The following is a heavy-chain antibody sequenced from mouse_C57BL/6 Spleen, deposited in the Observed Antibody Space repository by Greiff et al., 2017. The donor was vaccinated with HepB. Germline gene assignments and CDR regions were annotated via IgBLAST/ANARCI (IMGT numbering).Heavy chain of an antibody. J-gene: IGHJ4*01. CDR2: INPNYGTT. V-gene: IGHV1-39*01. CDR1: GYSFTDYN. D-gene: IGHD2-3*01. Sequence: EVKLVESGPELVKPGASVKISCKASGYSFTDYNMNWVKQSNGKSLEWIGVINPNYGTTSYNQKFKGKATLTVDQSSSTAYMQLNSLTSEDSAVYYCARYPNGYFHYAMDYWGQGTSVTVSS. CDR3: ARYPNGYFHYAMDY.